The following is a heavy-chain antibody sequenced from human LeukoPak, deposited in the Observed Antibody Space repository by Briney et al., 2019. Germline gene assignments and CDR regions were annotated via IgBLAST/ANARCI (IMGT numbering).Heavy chain of an antibody. CDR3: AKEVLAFLAAAGTPASSYGMDV. V-gene: IGHV3-30*18. J-gene: IGHJ6*02. Sequence: GGSLRLSCAASGFTFSSYGMHWVRQAPGKGLEWVAVISYDGSNKYYADSVKGRFTISRDNSKNTLYLQMNSLRAEDTAVYYCAKEVLAFLAAAGTPASSYGMDVWGQGTTVTVSS. D-gene: IGHD6-13*01. CDR1: GFTFSSYG. CDR2: ISYDGSNK.